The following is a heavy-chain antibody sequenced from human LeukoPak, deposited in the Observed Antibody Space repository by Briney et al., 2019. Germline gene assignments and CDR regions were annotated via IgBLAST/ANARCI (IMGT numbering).Heavy chain of an antibody. J-gene: IGHJ4*02. Sequence: SETLSLTCTVSVGSISSGDYYWSWIRQPPGKGLEWIGYIYYSGSTYYNPSLKSRVNISVDTSENQFSLKLSSVTAADTAVYYCARAAYCGGDCLNYFDYWGQGTLVTVSS. D-gene: IGHD2-21*02. CDR3: ARAAYCGGDCLNYFDY. V-gene: IGHV4-30-4*01. CDR1: VGSISSGDYY. CDR2: IYYSGST.